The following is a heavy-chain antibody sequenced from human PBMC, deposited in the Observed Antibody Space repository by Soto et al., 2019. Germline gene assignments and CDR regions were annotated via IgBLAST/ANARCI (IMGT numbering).Heavy chain of an antibody. CDR1: GGSISSSSYY. V-gene: IGHV4-39*01. Sequence: SETLSLTCTVSGGSISSSSYYWGWIRQPPGKGLEWIGSIYYSGSTYYNPSLKSRVTISVDTSKNQFSLKLSSVTAADTAVYYCARHRVATIAPNWFDPWGQGTLVT. D-gene: IGHD5-12*01. J-gene: IGHJ5*02. CDR2: IYYSGST. CDR3: ARHRVATIAPNWFDP.